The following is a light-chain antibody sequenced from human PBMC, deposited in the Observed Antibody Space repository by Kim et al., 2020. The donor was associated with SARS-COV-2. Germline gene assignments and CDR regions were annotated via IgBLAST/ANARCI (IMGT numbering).Light chain of an antibody. J-gene: IGLJ3*02. CDR1: NVGSYS. CDR2: FDN. V-gene: IGLV3-21*04. CDR3: QVWDAASDRPV. Sequence: SYELTQPPSLSVAPGKTARISCGGDNVGSYSVHWYQQRPGQAPLLVIYFDNGRPSGIPERFTGSNSGNTATLTISRVEAGDEADYYCQVWDAASDRPVFGGGTQLTVL.